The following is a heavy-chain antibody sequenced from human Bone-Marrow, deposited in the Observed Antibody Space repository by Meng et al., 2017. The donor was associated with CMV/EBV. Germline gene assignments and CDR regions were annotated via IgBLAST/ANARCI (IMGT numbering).Heavy chain of an antibody. J-gene: IGHJ4*02. V-gene: IGHV4-31*02. CDR2: IFYLGNT. CDR1: GDYY. D-gene: IGHD2-2*01. CDR3: ARQRSGVMRVSGVPAAMVDY. Sequence: GDYYWTWIRQHPTKGLEWIGYIFYLGNTYYNPSLRSRVTISIDTSENQFSLNLSSVTAADTAMYYCARQRSGVMRVSGVPAAMVDYWGQGTLVTVSS.